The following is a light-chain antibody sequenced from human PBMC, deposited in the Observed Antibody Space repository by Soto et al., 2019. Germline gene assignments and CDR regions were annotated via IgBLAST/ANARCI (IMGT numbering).Light chain of an antibody. V-gene: IGLV2-14*01. J-gene: IGLJ1*01. Sequence: QSVLTQPASVSGSPGQSVTISCTGTSSDVGGYNSVSWYQQHPGKVPKIMIYDVSIRPSGVPDRFSGSKSGNTASLTISGLQAEDEADYYCSSYTSITALVFGTGTKLTVL. CDR1: SSDVGGYNS. CDR3: SSYTSITALV. CDR2: DVS.